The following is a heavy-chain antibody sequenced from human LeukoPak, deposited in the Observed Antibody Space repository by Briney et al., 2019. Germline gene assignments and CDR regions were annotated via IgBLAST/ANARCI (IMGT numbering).Heavy chain of an antibody. D-gene: IGHD5-18*01. CDR3: ARDEVQLWSPPPYYYYGMDV. V-gene: IGHV3-48*01. CDR1: GFTFSSYS. Sequence: GGSLRLSCAASGFTFSSYSIQWVRQAPGKGLEWVSHISSSSSTISYADSVKGRFTVSRDNAKNSLYLQMNSLRAEDTAVYYCARDEVQLWSPPPYYYYGMDVWGQGTTVTVSS. CDR2: ISSSSSTI. J-gene: IGHJ6*02.